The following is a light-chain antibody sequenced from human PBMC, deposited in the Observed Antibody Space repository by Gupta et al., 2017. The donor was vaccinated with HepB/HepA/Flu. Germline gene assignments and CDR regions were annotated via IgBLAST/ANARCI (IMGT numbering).Light chain of an antibody. CDR3: QQRSNCPIT. J-gene: IGKJ4*01. Sequence: TQSPATLSLSPGERSTLSCRASQSISSYLAWYQQKPGQAPRLLIYDASNRATGIPARFSGSGSGTDFTLTISSLEPEDFAIYYCQQRSNCPITFGRGTTVDIK. CDR1: QSISSY. CDR2: DAS. V-gene: IGKV3-11*01.